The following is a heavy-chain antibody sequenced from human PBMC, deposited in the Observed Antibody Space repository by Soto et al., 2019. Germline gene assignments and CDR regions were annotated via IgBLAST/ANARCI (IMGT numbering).Heavy chain of an antibody. J-gene: IGHJ4*02. CDR3: ARQGHMITFGGIYFDY. Sequence: PGESLKISCKGSGYSFTSYWIGWVRQMPGKGLEWMGIIYPGDSDTSYSPSFQGQVTISADKSISTAYLQWSSLKASDTAMYYCARQGHMITFGGIYFDYWGQGTLVTVSS. CDR2: IYPGDSDT. D-gene: IGHD3-16*01. V-gene: IGHV5-51*01. CDR1: GYSFTSYW.